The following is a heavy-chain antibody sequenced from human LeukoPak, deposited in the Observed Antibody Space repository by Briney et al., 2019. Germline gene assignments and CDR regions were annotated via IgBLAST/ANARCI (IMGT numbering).Heavy chain of an antibody. CDR1: GFTFSSYA. J-gene: IGHJ4*02. V-gene: IGHV3-23*01. CDR3: ARDVVDCSSTSCYSLDY. Sequence: GGSLRLSCAASGFTFSSYAMSWVRQAPGKGLEWVSAISGSGGSTYYADSVKGRFTISRDNSKNTLYLQMNSLRAEDTAVYYCARDVVDCSSTSCYSLDYWGQGTLVTVSS. CDR2: ISGSGGST. D-gene: IGHD2-2*01.